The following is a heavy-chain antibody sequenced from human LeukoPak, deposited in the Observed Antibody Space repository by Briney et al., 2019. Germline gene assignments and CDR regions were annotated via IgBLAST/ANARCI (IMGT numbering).Heavy chain of an antibody. CDR2: ISDVEKIP. J-gene: IGHJ4*02. CDR3: ARHDSYIPY. D-gene: IGHD3-10*01. Sequence: GGSLRLSCAASGFTFSSYEMNWVRQAPGKGLEWVSGISDVEKIPYYSDSVKGRFTISRDNSKKTVYLQMNNLRAEDTAVYFCARHDSYIPYWGQGIPVTVSS. CDR1: GFTFSSYE. V-gene: IGHV3-23*01.